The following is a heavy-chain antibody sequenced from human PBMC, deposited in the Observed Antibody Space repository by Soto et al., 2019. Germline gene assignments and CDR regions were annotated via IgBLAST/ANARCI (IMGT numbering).Heavy chain of an antibody. J-gene: IGHJ6*04. Sequence: PGGSLTLSCATCRFTVSSKYISWVRQAPGKGLEWVSLIQSGGPTYCADSVKGRFTISRDTSENTVHLQMDSLRAEDTAVYYCARDDVLCVGGRCYAVALDVWGKGTTLTISS. CDR1: RFTVSSKY. V-gene: IGHV3-66*01. CDR2: IQSGGPT. D-gene: IGHD2-15*01. CDR3: ARDDVLCVGGRCYAVALDV.